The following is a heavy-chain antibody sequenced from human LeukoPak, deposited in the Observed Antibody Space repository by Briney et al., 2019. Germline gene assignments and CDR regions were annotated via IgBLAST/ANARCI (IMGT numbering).Heavy chain of an antibody. CDR3: ARDPRLKYGSGSPDS. D-gene: IGHD3-10*01. V-gene: IGHV4-59*01. Sequence: SETLSLTCTVSGGSISSYYWSWIRQPPGKGLEWIGYIYYSGSTNYNPSLKSRVTISVDTSKNQFSLKLSSVTAADTAVYYCARDPRLKYGSGSPDSWGQGTLVTVSS. J-gene: IGHJ5*01. CDR1: GGSISSYY. CDR2: IYYSGST.